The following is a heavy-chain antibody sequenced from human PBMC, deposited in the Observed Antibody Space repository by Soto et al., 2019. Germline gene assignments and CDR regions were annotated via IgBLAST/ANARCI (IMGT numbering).Heavy chain of an antibody. D-gene: IGHD3-3*01. CDR1: GFTFSSYS. CDR3: ARRRITIFGVVIRPIDY. V-gene: IGHV3-48*01. CDR2: ISSSSSTI. Sequence: PGGSLRLSCAASGFTFSSYSMNWVRQAPGKGLEWVSYISSSSSTIYYADSVKGRFTISRDNAKNSLYLQMNSLRVEDTAVYYCARRRITIFGVVIRPIDYWGQGTLVTVSS. J-gene: IGHJ4*02.